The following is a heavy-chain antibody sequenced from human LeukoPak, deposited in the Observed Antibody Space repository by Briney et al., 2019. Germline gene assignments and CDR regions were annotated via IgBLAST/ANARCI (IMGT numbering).Heavy chain of an antibody. CDR2: IYYSGST. J-gene: IGHJ4*02. CDR3: ARGDGYLSPYFDY. Sequence: SETLSLTCTVSGGSISSSSYYWGWIRQPPGKGLEWIGSIYYSGSTYYNPSLKSRVTISVDTPKNQFSLKLSSVTAADTAVYYCARGDGYLSPYFDYWGQGTLVTVSS. D-gene: IGHD5-24*01. V-gene: IGHV4-39*07. CDR1: GGSISSSSYY.